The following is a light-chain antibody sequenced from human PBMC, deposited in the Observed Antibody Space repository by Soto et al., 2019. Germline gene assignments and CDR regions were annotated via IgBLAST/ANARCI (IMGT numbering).Light chain of an antibody. CDR2: AAS. Sequence: DIQMTQSPSSLSAFVGDTVTITCRATDSIDRYLNWYQQKPGQAPRVLITAASTLQSGVPSRFSGSGSGTDFTLTINNLQPEDFATYYCQRTYNAPFTFGPGTKVD. CDR1: DSIDRY. CDR3: QRTYNAPFT. V-gene: IGKV1-39*01. J-gene: IGKJ3*01.